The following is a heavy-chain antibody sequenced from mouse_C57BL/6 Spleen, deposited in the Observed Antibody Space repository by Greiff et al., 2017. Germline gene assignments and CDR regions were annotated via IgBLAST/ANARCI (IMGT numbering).Heavy chain of an antibody. CDR3: ARTPYYDYGLSFPD. Sequence: VQLQQPGAELVKPGASVKLSCTASGYTFTGYWMHWVKQRPGRGLEWIGRIDPNSGGTKYNEKFKGKATMTVDKPSSTAYMQLSSRTSEDSAVYYCARTPYYDYGLSFPDWGQGTLVTVSA. D-gene: IGHD2-4*01. CDR1: GYTFTGYW. CDR2: IDPNSGGT. V-gene: IGHV1-72*01. J-gene: IGHJ3*01.